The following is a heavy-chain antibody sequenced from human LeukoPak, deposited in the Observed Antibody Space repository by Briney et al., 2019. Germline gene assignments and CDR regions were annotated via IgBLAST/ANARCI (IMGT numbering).Heavy chain of an antibody. Sequence: SETLSLTCTVSGGSISSSSYYWGWIRQPPGKGLEWIGSIYYSGTTYYNPSLKSRVTISVDASKNQFSLKLTSVTAADTAVYYCASSADDCGGDCYSAFDIWGQRTMVTVSS. CDR3: ASSADDCGGDCYSAFDI. D-gene: IGHD2-21*02. J-gene: IGHJ3*02. CDR1: GGSISSSSYY. V-gene: IGHV4-39*01. CDR2: IYYSGTT.